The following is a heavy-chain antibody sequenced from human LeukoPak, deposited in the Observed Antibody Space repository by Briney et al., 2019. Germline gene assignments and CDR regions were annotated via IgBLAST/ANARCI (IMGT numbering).Heavy chain of an antibody. CDR1: GFTFSNAW. V-gene: IGHV3-15*01. J-gene: IGHJ6*03. Sequence: PGGSLRLSCAASGFTFSNAWMSWVRQAPGKGLEWVGRIKSEADGGTTDYAAPVKGRFTISRDNSNNTLFLQMNSLRPEDTAIYYCARHPGDFTGIVNYYYMDVWGKGTTVTVSS. D-gene: IGHD1-26*01. CDR2: IKSEADGGTT. CDR3: ARHPGDFTGIVNYYYMDV.